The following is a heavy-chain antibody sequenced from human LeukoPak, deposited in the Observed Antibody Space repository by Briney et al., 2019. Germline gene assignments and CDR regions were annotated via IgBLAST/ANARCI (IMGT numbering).Heavy chain of an antibody. CDR1: GGTFSSYA. CDR2: IIPIFGTA. Sequence: SVKVSCKASGGTFSSYAISWVRQAPGQGLEWMGRIIPIFGTANYAQKFQGRVTITTDESTSTAYMELSSLRSEDTAVYYCAGDPPEYSGSYYGYWGQGTLVTVSS. V-gene: IGHV1-69*05. J-gene: IGHJ4*02. D-gene: IGHD1-26*01. CDR3: AGDPPEYSGSYYGY.